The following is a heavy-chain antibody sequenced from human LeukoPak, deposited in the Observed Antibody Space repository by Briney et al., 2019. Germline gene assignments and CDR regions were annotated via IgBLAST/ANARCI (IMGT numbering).Heavy chain of an antibody. V-gene: IGHV3-23*01. D-gene: IGHD2-2*01. CDR1: GFTFSHYG. Sequence: GGSLRLSCAASGFTFSHYGMSWVRQAPGKGLQWVSGIPSSGGTTYYADSVKGRFTISRDDSKNTLFLQMNSLRAEDTAVYYCAKDPSCSSTSCYSYGMDVWGQGTTVTVSS. J-gene: IGHJ6*02. CDR2: IPSSGGTT. CDR3: AKDPSCSSTSCYSYGMDV.